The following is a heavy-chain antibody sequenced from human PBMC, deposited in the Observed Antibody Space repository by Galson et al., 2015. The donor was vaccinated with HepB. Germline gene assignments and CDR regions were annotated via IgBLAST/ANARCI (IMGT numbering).Heavy chain of an antibody. CDR3: STGWGTFDF. V-gene: IGHV3-15*01. D-gene: IGHD1-7*01. CDR1: GFTFSNAW. Sequence: SLRLSCAVSGFTFSNAWMSWVRQAPGKGPECLGHIKSQNEGGTTDYAAPVKGRFTISRDDSKNTLYLHMSSLKAEETAVYYCSTGWGTFDFWGQGTLVTVSS. CDR2: IKSQNEGGTT. J-gene: IGHJ4*02.